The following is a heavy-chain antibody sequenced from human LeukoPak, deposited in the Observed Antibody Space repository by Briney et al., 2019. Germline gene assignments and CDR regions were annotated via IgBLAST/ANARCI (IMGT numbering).Heavy chain of an antibody. D-gene: IGHD5-12*01. J-gene: IGHJ4*02. CDR2: IDPSDSYT. CDR1: GYSFTRYW. Sequence: GESLKISCKGSGYSFTRYWIGWVRQMPGKGLEWMGRIDPSDSYTTYSPSFQGHVTISADKSISTAYLQWSSLKASDTAMYYCARLPSGYSGYPYSDYWGQGTLVTVSS. CDR3: ARLPSGYSGYPYSDY. V-gene: IGHV5-10-1*01.